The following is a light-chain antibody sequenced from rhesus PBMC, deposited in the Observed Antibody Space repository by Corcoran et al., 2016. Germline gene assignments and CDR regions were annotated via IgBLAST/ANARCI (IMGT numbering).Light chain of an antibody. CDR3: QQYNSAPYS. J-gene: IGKJ2*01. CDR1: PGISGW. Sequence: DIQLTQSPSSLSASVGDRVTITCQASPGISGWLAWYQQKPGKAPKLLIYASSSLQSGVPSRFTGRGSGTDFTLTISSLQPEDFATYYCQQYNSAPYSFGQGTKVEIK. CDR2: ASS. V-gene: IGKV1-21*01.